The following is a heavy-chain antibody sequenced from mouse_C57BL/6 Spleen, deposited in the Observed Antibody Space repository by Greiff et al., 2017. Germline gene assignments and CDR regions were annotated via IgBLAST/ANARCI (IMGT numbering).Heavy chain of an antibody. CDR2: IDPSDSEN. V-gene: IGHV1-52*01. Sequence: QFQLHQPGAELVRPGSSVKLFCKASGYTFSSYWMHWVKQRPIQGLEWIGNIDPSDSENHYNQKFKDKATLTVDKSSSTAYMQLSSLTSEDSAVYYCAREGDWYLDVWRTGTTVTVSS. CDR3: AREGDWYLDV. CDR1: GYTFSSYW. J-gene: IGHJ1*03.